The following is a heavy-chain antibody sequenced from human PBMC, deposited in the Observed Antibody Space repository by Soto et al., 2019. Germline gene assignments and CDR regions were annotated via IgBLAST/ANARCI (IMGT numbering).Heavy chain of an antibody. D-gene: IGHD2-21*02. CDR3: ARQRTTVVTQAYFDH. CDR1: GESISSSSYY. CDR2: IYYSGRT. J-gene: IGHJ4*02. Sequence: PSETPSLTRLVSGESISSSSYYWGWLRQPPGKGLEWIGSIYYSGRTYYNPSFKSRVTISIDTSKNQFSLKLSSVTATDTAVYYCARQRTTVVTQAYFDHWGQGALVTVSS. V-gene: IGHV4-39*01.